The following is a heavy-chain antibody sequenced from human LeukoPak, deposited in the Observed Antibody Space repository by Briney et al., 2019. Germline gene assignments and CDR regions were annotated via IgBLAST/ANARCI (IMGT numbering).Heavy chain of an antibody. V-gene: IGHV4-34*01. CDR3: ARDRGIAAAGQFHYYGMDV. CDR2: INHSGST. Sequence: SETLSLTCAVFGGSFSDYYWTWIRQPPGKGLEWIGEINHSGSTIYNPSLQSRVTISVDTSKRQFSLNLTSVIAADRAVYYCARDRGIAAAGQFHYYGMDVWGQGTTVTVSS. J-gene: IGHJ6*02. D-gene: IGHD6-13*01. CDR1: GGSFSDYY.